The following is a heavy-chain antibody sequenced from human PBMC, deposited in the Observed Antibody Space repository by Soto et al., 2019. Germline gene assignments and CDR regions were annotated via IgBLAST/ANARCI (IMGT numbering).Heavy chain of an antibody. D-gene: IGHD1-26*01. V-gene: IGHV3-49*03. J-gene: IGHJ4*02. CDR2: IRSKAYGGTT. CDR3: TRGRKWELLQYVFDY. CDR1: GFTFCGYA. Sequence: GGSLRLSCTASGFTFCGYAMSWFSQAPGKGVEWVGFIRSKAYGGTTEYAASVKGRFTISRDDSKSIAYLQMNSLKTEDTAVYYCTRGRKWELLQYVFDYWGQGTLVTVSS.